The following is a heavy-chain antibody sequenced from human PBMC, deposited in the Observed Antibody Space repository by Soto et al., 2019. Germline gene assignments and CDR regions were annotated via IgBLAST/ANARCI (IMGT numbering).Heavy chain of an antibody. J-gene: IGHJ5*01. CDR2: IYHSGST. CDR3: ARALGYAEVHNWFAS. CDR1: GGSFNKYY. D-gene: IGHD2-8*01. Sequence: SETLSLTCTVSGGSFNKYYWTWIRQPPGKGLEWIGYIYHSGSTYYNPSLKSRVTISVDRSKNQFSLKLSSVTAADTAVYYCARALGYAEVHNWFASWGQGTLVIVSS. V-gene: IGHV4-59*12.